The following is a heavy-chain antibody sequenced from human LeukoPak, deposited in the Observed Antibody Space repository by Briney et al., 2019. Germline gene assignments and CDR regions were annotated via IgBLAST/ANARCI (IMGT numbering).Heavy chain of an antibody. V-gene: IGHV3-49*04. CDR1: GFTFGDYA. CDR2: ITSKAYGGTT. J-gene: IGHJ4*02. CDR3: TRDMIYTFHY. Sequence: GRSLRLSCTASGFTFGDYAMSWVRQAPGKGLEWVGLITSKAYGGTTEYAASAKGRFTISRDDSKSIAYLQMTSLRTEDTAVYYCTRDMIYTFHYWGQGTLVTVSS. D-gene: IGHD3-16*01.